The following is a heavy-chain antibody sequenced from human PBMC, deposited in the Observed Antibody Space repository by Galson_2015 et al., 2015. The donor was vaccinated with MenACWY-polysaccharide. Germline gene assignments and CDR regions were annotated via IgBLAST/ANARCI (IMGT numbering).Heavy chain of an antibody. CDR3: ARVLKDVVGATSED. J-gene: IGHJ4*02. D-gene: IGHD1-26*01. CDR2: ISSSRSTT. V-gene: IGHV3-48*02. Sequence: SLRLSCAASGFTFSSYSMNWVRQAPGKGLEWVSYISSSRSTTYYADSVKGRFTISRDNAKNSLHLQMNSLRDEDTAVYYCARVLKDVVGATSEDWGQGTLGTVSS. CDR1: GFTFSSYS.